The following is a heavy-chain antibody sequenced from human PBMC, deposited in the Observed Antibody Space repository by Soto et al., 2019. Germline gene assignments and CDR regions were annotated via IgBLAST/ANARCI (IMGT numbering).Heavy chain of an antibody. CDR3: ARRSSSRIAAFDL. J-gene: IGHJ3*01. Sequence: QVQLQESGPGLVKPSETLSLTCTVSGASISSYYWSWIRQPPGKGLEWIGYIYYSGSTNYNPSLKSRVTMSVDTSKNQFSLKLSSVTAADTAVYYCARRSSSRIAAFDLWGQGTMVTVSS. CDR2: IYYSGST. CDR1: GASISSYY. D-gene: IGHD3-22*01. V-gene: IGHV4-59*08.